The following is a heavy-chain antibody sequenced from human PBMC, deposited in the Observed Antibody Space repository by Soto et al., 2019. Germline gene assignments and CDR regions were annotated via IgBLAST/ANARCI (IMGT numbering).Heavy chain of an antibody. CDR1: GFTFTRYS. V-gene: IGHV3-21*06. CDR3: ARESEDLTSNFDY. Sequence: GALRLSCAASGFTFTRYSMNWVRQAPGKGLEWVSSISSTTNYIYYGDSMKGRFTISRDNAKNSLYLEMNSLRAEDTAVYYCARESEDLTSNFDYWGQGTLVTVSS. J-gene: IGHJ4*02. CDR2: ISSTTNYI.